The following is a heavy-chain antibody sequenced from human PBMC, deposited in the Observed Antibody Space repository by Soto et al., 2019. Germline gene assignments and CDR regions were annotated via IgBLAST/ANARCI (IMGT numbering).Heavy chain of an antibody. J-gene: IGHJ4*02. Sequence: GGSLRLSCAASGFTFSSYAMSWVRKAPGKGLGWVSATSVSGGSTYYADSSKGRFTSSRDNTKNTLYLQMNSLRAEDTAVYYCAKEPDTGMVPYYLDYWGQGTLVTVSS. CDR2: TSVSGGST. V-gene: IGHV3-23*01. D-gene: IGHD5-18*01. CDR3: AKEPDTGMVPYYLDY. CDR1: GFTFSSYA.